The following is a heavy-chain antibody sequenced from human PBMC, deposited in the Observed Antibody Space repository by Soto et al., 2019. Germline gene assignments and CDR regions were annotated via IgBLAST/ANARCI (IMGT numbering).Heavy chain of an antibody. J-gene: IGHJ4*02. CDR3: ARDNVWSGFYSFFDN. D-gene: IGHD3-3*01. CDR2: IYSGGNT. CDR1: GGSINGHF. Sequence: QVQLLESGPQMVKPSETLSLTCTVSGGSINGHFWSWIRQPAGERPEWIGRIYSGGNTIYNPSLKSRVTISVDTSKSQFSLDLTSMTAADTAVYYCARDNVWSGFYSFFDNWGQGTLVTVSP. V-gene: IGHV4-4*07.